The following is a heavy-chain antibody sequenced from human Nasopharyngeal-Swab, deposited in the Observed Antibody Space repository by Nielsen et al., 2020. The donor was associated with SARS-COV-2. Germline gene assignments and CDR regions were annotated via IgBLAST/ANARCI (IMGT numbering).Heavy chain of an antibody. CDR2: IYSRGET. CDR1: GFSVSYNY. CDR3: ARMDFIASRDY. Sequence: GGSLRLSCEVSGFSVSYNYMSWVRQAPGKWLGWVAVIYSRGETHYTDSVRGRFTISRDNSKNMVNLQLNSLRAEDTAVYYCARMDFIASRDYWGQGTLVTVSS. D-gene: IGHD6-13*01. V-gene: IGHV3-53*01. J-gene: IGHJ4*02.